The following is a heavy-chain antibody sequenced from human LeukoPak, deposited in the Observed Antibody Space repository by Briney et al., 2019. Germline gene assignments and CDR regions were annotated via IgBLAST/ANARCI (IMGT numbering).Heavy chain of an antibody. Sequence: PGGSLRLSCAASGFTLSIYAISWVRQAPGEGLEWVSAISGSGGSTYYADSVKGRFTISRDNSKNTLYLQMNSLRAEDTAVYYCAKGAPTGRHRKYFDYWGQGTMVTVSS. V-gene: IGHV3-23*01. CDR2: ISGSGGST. J-gene: IGHJ4*02. CDR3: AKGAPTGRHRKYFDY. D-gene: IGHD1-26*01. CDR1: GFTLSIYA.